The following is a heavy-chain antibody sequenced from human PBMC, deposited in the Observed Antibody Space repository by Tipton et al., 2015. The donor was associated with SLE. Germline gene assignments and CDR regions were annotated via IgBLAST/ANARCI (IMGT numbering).Heavy chain of an antibody. CDR2: IYYSGST. Sequence: GLVKPSETLSLTCTVSDYSISSGYYWGWIRQPPGKGLEWIGSIYYSGSTYYNPSLKSRVTISVDTSKNQFSLKLSSVTAADTAVYYCARDWCSSTSCYGYYYMDVWGKGTTVTVSS. V-gene: IGHV4-38-2*02. J-gene: IGHJ6*03. CDR3: ARDWCSSTSCYGYYYMDV. D-gene: IGHD2-2*01. CDR1: DYSISSGYY.